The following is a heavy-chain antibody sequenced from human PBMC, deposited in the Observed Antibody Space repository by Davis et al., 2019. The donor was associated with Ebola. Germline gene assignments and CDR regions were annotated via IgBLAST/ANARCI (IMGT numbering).Heavy chain of an antibody. CDR3: ARGGWLRRGDAFDI. CDR1: GFTFSSYA. Sequence: GGSLRLSCAASGFTFSSYAMHWVRQAPGKGLEWVAVISYDGSNKYYADSAKGRFTISRDNSKNTLYLQMNSLRAEDTAVYYCARGGWLRRGDAFDIWGQGTMVTVSS. CDR2: ISYDGSNK. V-gene: IGHV3-30-3*01. D-gene: IGHD5-24*01. J-gene: IGHJ3*02.